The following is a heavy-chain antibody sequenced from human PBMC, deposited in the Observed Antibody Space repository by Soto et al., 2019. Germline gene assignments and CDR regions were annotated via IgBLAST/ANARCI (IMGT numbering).Heavy chain of an antibody. CDR3: ARADPRHYYMDV. J-gene: IGHJ6*03. CDR1: GYVFPSYD. Sequence: QVPLVQSGAEVKKPGASVRVSCKVSGYVFPSYDITWVRQAPGHGLEWMGWVNPGSGYKGYAQNFQGRVTLTRNMSISTVYMELSSLRSEDTAVYYCARADPRHYYMDVWGKGTTVTVSS. CDR2: VNPGSGYK. V-gene: IGHV1-8*01.